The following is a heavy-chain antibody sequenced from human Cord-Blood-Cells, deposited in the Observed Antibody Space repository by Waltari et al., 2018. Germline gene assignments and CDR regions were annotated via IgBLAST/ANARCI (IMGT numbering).Heavy chain of an antibody. D-gene: IGHD2-2*01. CDR2: IIPIFGTA. V-gene: IGHV1-69*12. Sequence: QVQLVQSGAEVKKPGSSVKVSCKASGGTFSSYAISWVRQAPGQGLEWMGGIIPIFGTANDAQKFQGRVTITEDESTSTAYMELSRLRSEDTAVYYCARPGGIVVVPAATYDAFDIWGQGTMVTVSS. CDR3: ARPGGIVVVPAATYDAFDI. J-gene: IGHJ3*02. CDR1: GGTFSSYA.